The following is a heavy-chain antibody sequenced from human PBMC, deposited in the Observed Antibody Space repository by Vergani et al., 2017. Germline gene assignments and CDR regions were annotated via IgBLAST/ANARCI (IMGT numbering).Heavy chain of an antibody. J-gene: IGHJ3*02. CDR2: IYPGDSDT. CDR1: ESSFISNE. D-gene: IGHD6-19*01. Sequence: EVMLVQSGAEVKKPGESLKISCKYSESSFISNEIAWVRQMSGKGLQWMGNIYPGDSDTRYSPSFQGQVTISADKSISTAYLQWSSLKASDTAMYYCARRIAVAGPDAFDIWGQGTMVTVSS. V-gene: IGHV5-51*03. CDR3: ARRIAVAGPDAFDI.